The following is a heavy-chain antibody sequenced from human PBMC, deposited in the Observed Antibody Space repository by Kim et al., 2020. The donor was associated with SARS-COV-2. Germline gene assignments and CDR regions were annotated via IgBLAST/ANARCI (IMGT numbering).Heavy chain of an antibody. CDR3: AAYSSGQKRFDY. D-gene: IGHD6-19*01. Sequence: RYSPAFQGQVTIPADKSISTAYLQWSSLKASDTAMYYCAAYSSGQKRFDYWGQGTLVTVSS. J-gene: IGHJ4*02. V-gene: IGHV5-51*01.